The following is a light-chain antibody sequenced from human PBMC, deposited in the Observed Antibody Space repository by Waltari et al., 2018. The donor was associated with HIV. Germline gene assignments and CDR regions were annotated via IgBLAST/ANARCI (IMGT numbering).Light chain of an antibody. CDR3: HQYASFSGT. CDR2: QAS. CDR1: PNVGAF. J-gene: IGKJ1*01. V-gene: IGKV1-5*03. Sequence: IRLTQSPSTLSASAGNRVAITCRAGPNVGAFLAWYQQKPGKPPNLLIFQASTLEGGVPSRFSGSVSGSDFTLTINGLQSDDFATYYCHQYASFSGTFGQGTKVEL.